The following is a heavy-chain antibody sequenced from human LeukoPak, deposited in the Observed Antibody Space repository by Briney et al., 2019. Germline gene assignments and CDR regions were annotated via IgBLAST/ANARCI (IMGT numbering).Heavy chain of an antibody. CDR3: AKDLRPYYYDSSGYFDY. CDR2: IIGSGGST. CDR1: GFTFSSYA. Sequence: GGSLRLSCAASGFTFSSYAMSWVRQAPGKGLEWVSAIIGSGGSTYYADSVKGRFTISRDNSKNTLYLQMNSLRAEDTAVYYCAKDLRPYYYDSSGYFDYWGQGTLVTVSS. J-gene: IGHJ4*02. V-gene: IGHV3-23*01. D-gene: IGHD3-22*01.